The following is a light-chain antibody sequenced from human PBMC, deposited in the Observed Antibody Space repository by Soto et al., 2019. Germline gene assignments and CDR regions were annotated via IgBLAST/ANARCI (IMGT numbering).Light chain of an antibody. CDR3: SSYTSISTYV. Sequence: QSVLTQPASVSGSPGQSITISCTGTRSDVGGYNYVYWHQQHPGKAPKLMIYDVTNRPSGVSDRFSGSKSGNTASLTISGLQADDEADYYCSSYTSISTYVFGAGTKVTVL. CDR1: RSDVGGYNY. V-gene: IGLV2-14*01. J-gene: IGLJ1*01. CDR2: DVT.